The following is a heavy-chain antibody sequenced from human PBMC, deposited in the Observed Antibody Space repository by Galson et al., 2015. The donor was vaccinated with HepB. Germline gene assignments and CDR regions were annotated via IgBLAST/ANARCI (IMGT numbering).Heavy chain of an antibody. D-gene: IGHD4-17*01. CDR2: IYHRGNT. CDR1: GASISSSYW. J-gene: IGHJ4*02. V-gene: IGHV4-4*02. Sequence: LSLTCAVSGASISSSYWWSWVRQPPGRGLEWIGEIYHRGNTNHNPSLKSRVIISVDKSKNEFSLNLTSVTAADTAFYYCARSGDYVENYFNYWGQGSLVTVSS. CDR3: ARSGDYVENYFNY.